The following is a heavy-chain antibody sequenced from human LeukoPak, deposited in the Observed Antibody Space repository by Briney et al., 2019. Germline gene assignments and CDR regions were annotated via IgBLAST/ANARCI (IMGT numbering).Heavy chain of an antibody. CDR1: GFTFSTYG. V-gene: IGHV3-21*01. J-gene: IGHJ4*02. CDR3: ARVGCSSTNCYDFDY. Sequence: GGSLRLSCAASGFTFSTYGMNWVRQAPGKGLEWVSSINSSSSYIYYADSVKGRFTISRDNAKNSLYLQLNSLRAEDTAVYYCARVGCSSTNCYDFDYWGQGTLVTVSS. CDR2: INSSSSYI. D-gene: IGHD2-2*01.